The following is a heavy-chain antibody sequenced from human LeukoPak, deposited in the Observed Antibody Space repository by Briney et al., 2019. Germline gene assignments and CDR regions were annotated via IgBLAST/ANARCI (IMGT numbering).Heavy chain of an antibody. J-gene: IGHJ4*02. D-gene: IGHD4-17*01. Sequence: PGKSLRLSCAVSGFTFSSYGMHWVRQAPGKGLEWVAVISYDGSNKYYADSVKGRFTISRDNSKNTLYLQMNSLRAEDTAVYYCAKDQGYGDYNDLGDYWGQGTLVTVSS. V-gene: IGHV3-30*18. CDR3: AKDQGYGDYNDLGDY. CDR2: ISYDGSNK. CDR1: GFTFSSYG.